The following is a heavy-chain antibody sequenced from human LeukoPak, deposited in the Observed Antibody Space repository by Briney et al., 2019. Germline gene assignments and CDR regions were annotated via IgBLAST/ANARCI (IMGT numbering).Heavy chain of an antibody. Sequence: SETLSLTCAVYGGSFSGHYWSWIRQPPGKGLEWIGEINHSGSTNYNPSLKSRVTISVDTSKDQFSLKLGSVTAADTAVYYCARRGYSSFYWGQGTLVTVSS. V-gene: IGHV4-34*01. CDR1: GGSFSGHY. CDR3: ARRGYSSFY. D-gene: IGHD6-13*01. J-gene: IGHJ4*02. CDR2: INHSGST.